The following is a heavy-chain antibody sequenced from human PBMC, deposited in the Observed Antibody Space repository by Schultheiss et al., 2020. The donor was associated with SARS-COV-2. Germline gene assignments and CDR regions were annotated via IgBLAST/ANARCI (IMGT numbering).Heavy chain of an antibody. J-gene: IGHJ6*02. D-gene: IGHD5-18*01. Sequence: GSLRLSCAVYGGSFSGYYWSWIRQSPGRGLEWIGYIYHSGGTRYHPSLKSRVTISLDTSKNHFFLKLTSVTAADTAVYFCARVDLETALVGGLDVWGQGSTVTVSS. V-gene: IGHV4-59*13. CDR2: IYHSGGT. CDR3: ARVDLETALVGGLDV. CDR1: GGSFSGYY.